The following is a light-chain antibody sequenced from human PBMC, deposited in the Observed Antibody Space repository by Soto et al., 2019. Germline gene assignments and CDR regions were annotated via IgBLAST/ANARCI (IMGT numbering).Light chain of an antibody. Sequence: DIQMTQSPSSLSASVGDRVTITCRASQSISSYLNWYQQKPGKAPKLLIYAASSLQSGVPSRFSGSGSWTDFTLTISSLQPEDFATYYYQQSYSTPLTFGGGTKVEIK. J-gene: IGKJ4*01. CDR3: QQSYSTPLT. CDR2: AAS. CDR1: QSISSY. V-gene: IGKV1-39*01.